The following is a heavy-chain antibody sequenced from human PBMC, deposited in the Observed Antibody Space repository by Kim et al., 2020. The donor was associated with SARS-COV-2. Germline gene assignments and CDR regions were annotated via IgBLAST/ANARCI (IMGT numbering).Heavy chain of an antibody. Sequence: SETLSLTCAVSGGSISSSNWWSWVRQPPGKGLEWIGEIYHSGSTNYNPSLKSRVTISVDKSKNQFSLKLSSVTAADTAVYYCARRSGSYIYYYYGMDVWGQATTVAVSS. CDR1: GGSISSSNW. CDR2: IYHSGST. V-gene: IGHV4-4*02. CDR3: ARRSGSYIYYYYGMDV. D-gene: IGHD1-26*01. J-gene: IGHJ6*02.